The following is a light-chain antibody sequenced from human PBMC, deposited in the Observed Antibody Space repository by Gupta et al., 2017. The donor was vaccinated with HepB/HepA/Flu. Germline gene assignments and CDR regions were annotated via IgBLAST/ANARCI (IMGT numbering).Light chain of an antibody. CDR1: PSVSSSY. J-gene: IGKJ1*01. CDR3: QQYGSSPRT. CDR2: CAS. Sequence: EIVLTQAPGTSSLSPGERATLSCRASPSVSSSYLAWYQQKPGQAPRLLIYCASSRATGIPDRFSGSGSGTDFTLTISRLEPEDFAVYYCQQYGSSPRTFGQGTKVEIK. V-gene: IGKV3-20*01.